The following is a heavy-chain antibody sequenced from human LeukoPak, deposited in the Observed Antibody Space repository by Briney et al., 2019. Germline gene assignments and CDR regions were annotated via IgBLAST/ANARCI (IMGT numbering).Heavy chain of an antibody. CDR3: ANSGNYDFWSWGYFDY. J-gene: IGHJ4*02. Sequence: PGGSLRLSCAAAGFTFSNYAMTWVRQAPGRGLEWVSSISGSGGSTYYADSVKGRFTISRDNSKNTLYLQMYSLRAEGTAVYYCANSGNYDFWSWGYFDYWGQGTLVTVSS. CDR1: GFTFSNYA. V-gene: IGHV3-23*01. CDR2: ISGSGGST. D-gene: IGHD3-3*01.